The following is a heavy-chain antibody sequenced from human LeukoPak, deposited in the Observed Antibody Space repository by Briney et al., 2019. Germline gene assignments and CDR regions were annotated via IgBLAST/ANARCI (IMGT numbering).Heavy chain of an antibody. CDR3: ARGGGKQWLGYFDY. Sequence: ASETLSLTCTVSGGSISSYYWSWIRQPPGKGLEWIGYIFYSGSTNYNPSLKSRVTISVDTSKNQFSLKLSSVTAADTAVYYCARGGGKQWLGYFDYWGQGTLVTVSS. CDR2: IFYSGST. V-gene: IGHV4-59*01. CDR1: GGSISSYY. D-gene: IGHD6-19*01. J-gene: IGHJ4*02.